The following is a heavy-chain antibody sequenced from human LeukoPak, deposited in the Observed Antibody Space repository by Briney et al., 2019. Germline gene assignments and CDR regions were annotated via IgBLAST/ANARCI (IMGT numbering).Heavy chain of an antibody. CDR3: ARDQTDY. V-gene: IGHV3-30-3*01. Sequence: GGSLRLSCAASGFTFSSYAMRWVRQAPGKGLEWVAVISYDGSNKYYADSVKGRFTISRDNSKNTLYLQMNSLRAEDTAVYYCARDQTDYWGQGTLVTVSS. J-gene: IGHJ4*02. CDR2: ISYDGSNK. CDR1: GFTFSSYA.